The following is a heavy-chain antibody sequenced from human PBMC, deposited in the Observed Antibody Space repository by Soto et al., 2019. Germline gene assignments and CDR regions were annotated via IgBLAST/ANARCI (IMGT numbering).Heavy chain of an antibody. J-gene: IGHJ5*02. CDR1: GYTFTSYD. D-gene: IGHD3-10*01. Sequence: QVQLVQSGAEVKKPGASVKVSCKASGYTFTSYDINWVRQATGQGLEWMGWMNPNSGNTGYAQKLQGRVTLARNTSISTAYMELSSLRSEDTAVYYCAIDYYGSDSNWFDPWGQGTLVNVSS. CDR2: MNPNSGNT. CDR3: AIDYYGSDSNWFDP. V-gene: IGHV1-8*01.